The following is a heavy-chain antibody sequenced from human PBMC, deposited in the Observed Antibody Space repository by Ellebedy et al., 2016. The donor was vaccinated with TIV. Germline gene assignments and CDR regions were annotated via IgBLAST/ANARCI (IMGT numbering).Heavy chain of an antibody. D-gene: IGHD1-26*01. Sequence: SETLSLTXAVSGDSISSSNWWSWVRPTPGKGLEWTGEIFHSGSTNYSPSLKSRVTMSIDKSKNQFSLELTSVTAADTAVYYCARELSGNFFDFWGQGTLVTVSS. V-gene: IGHV4-4*02. CDR3: ARELSGNFFDF. CDR1: GDSISSSNW. J-gene: IGHJ4*02. CDR2: IFHSGST.